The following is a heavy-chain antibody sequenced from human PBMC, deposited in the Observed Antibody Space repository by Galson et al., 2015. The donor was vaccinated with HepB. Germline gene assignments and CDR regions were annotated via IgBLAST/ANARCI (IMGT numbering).Heavy chain of an antibody. Sequence: SVKVSCKASGYTFTSYAMHWVRQAPGQRLEWMGWINAGNGNTKYSQKFQGRVTITRDTSASTAYMELSSLRSEDTAVYYCAREMGLYDFWSGYFWFDPWGQGTLVTVSS. J-gene: IGHJ5*02. CDR1: GYTFTSYA. D-gene: IGHD3-3*01. CDR2: INAGNGNT. CDR3: AREMGLYDFWSGYFWFDP. V-gene: IGHV1-3*01.